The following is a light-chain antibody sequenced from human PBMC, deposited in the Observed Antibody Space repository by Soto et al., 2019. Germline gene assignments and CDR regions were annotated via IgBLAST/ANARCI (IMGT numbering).Light chain of an antibody. CDR2: EVS. V-gene: IGLV2-14*01. CDR1: SSDVGGYNY. CDR3: SSYTSSSTPWV. J-gene: IGLJ3*02. Sequence: QSVLTQPASVSGSPGQSITISCTGTSSDVGGYNYVSWYQQHPGKAPKLMIYEVSNRTSGVSNRFSGSKSGNTASRTISGLQAEDEADYYGSSYTSSSTPWVLGGGTKVTVL.